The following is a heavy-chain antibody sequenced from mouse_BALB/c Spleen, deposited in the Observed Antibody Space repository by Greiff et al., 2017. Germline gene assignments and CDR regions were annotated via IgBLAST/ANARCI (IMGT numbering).Heavy chain of an antibody. CDR1: GFNIKDYY. CDR2: IDPENGNT. V-gene: IGHV14-1*02. CDR3: ARYYDWYFDV. D-gene: IGHD1-1*01. Sequence: VQLQQSGAELVRPGALVKLSCKASGFNIKDYYMHWVKQRPEQGLEWIGWIDPENGNTIYDPKFQGKASITADTSSNTAYLKLSSLTSEDTAVYYCARYYDWYFDVWGAGTTLTVSS. J-gene: IGHJ1*01.